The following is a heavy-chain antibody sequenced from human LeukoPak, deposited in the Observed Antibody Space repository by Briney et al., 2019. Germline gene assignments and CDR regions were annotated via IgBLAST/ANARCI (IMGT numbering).Heavy chain of an antibody. V-gene: IGHV1-18*01. CDR1: GYTFTSYG. CDR3: ARGHYYDSSGYYSYYYYYMDV. J-gene: IGHJ6*03. D-gene: IGHD3-22*01. Sequence: ASVKVSCKASGYTFTSYGISWVRQAPGQGLEWMGWISAYNGNTNYAQKLQGRVTMTTDTSTSTAYMELRSLRSDDTAVYYCARGHYYDSSGYYSYYYYYMDVWGKGTTVTVSS. CDR2: ISAYNGNT.